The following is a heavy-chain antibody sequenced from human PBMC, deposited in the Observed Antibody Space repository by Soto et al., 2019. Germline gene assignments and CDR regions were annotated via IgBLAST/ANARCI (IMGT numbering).Heavy chain of an antibody. J-gene: IGHJ4*02. CDR3: ARHGYYYDRALDY. V-gene: IGHV4-59*08. CDR2: LYYTGNT. CDR1: GGSISSYY. Sequence: SETLSLTCTVSGGSISSYYWSWIRQPPGKGLEWIGYLYYTGNTDYNPSLKSRVAMTVDTSKNQFSLKVNSVTAADTAVYYCARHGYYYDRALDYWGQGTLVTVS. D-gene: IGHD3-22*01.